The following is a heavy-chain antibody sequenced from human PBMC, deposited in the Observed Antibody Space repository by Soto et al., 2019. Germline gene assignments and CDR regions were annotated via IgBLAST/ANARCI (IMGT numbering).Heavy chain of an antibody. J-gene: IGHJ6*03. Sequence: SQTLSLTCVISGDSVSSNSAAWNWIRQSPSRGLEWLGRTYYRTRWYYDYAVSVRSRITVNPDTSKNQFSLKLSSVTAADTAVYYCARGRCTSCYAYYYYYYYMDVWGKGTTVTVSS. CDR2: TYYRTRWYY. CDR1: GDSVSSNSAA. CDR3: ARGRCTSCYAYYYYYYYMDV. V-gene: IGHV6-1*01. D-gene: IGHD2-2*01.